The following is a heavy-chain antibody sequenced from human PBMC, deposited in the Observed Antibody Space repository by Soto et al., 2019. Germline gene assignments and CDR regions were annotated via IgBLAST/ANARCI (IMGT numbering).Heavy chain of an antibody. D-gene: IGHD3-10*01. J-gene: IGHJ4*02. CDR1: GGSISGSY. CDR2: VYYTGST. Sequence: PSETLSLTCSVSGGSISGSYWSWIRQSPGKGLEWLGYVYYTGSTIYSPTLRSRVGMSVDTSRDEVSVIQSSVKAAGTAVYYCARGYAVSGSHIDVWGQGTQVTVSS. V-gene: IGHV4-59*01. CDR3: ARGYAVSGSHIDV.